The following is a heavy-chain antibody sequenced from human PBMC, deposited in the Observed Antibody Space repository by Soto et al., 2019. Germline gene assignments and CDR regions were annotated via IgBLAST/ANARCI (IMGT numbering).Heavy chain of an antibody. V-gene: IGHV5-51*01. J-gene: IGHJ4*02. CDR3: ARHPLAGDGYNSPFDY. D-gene: IGHD5-12*01. CDR1: GYSFTSYC. Sequence: GESLKISCNGSGYSFTSYCIGWVLRMPGKGLEWMWIIYPGDSDTRYSPSFQGQVTISADKSISTAYLQWSSLKASDTAMYYCARHPLAGDGYNSPFDYWGQGTLVTVSS. CDR2: IYPGDSDT.